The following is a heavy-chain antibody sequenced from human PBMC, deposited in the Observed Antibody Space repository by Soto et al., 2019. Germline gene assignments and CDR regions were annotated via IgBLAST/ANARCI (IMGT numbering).Heavy chain of an antibody. CDR2: ISGSGGST. CDR3: AKDPIVVVPAAPIHNTVRRGISPHVDY. J-gene: IGHJ4*02. D-gene: IGHD2-2*01. Sequence: EVQLLESGGGLVQPGGSLRLSCAASGFTFSSYAMSWVRQAPGKGLEWVSAISGSGGSTYYADSVKGRFTISRDNSKSTLYLQMNRLRAEDTAVYYCAKDPIVVVPAAPIHNTVRRGISPHVDYWGQGTLVTVSS. CDR1: GFTFSSYA. V-gene: IGHV3-23*01.